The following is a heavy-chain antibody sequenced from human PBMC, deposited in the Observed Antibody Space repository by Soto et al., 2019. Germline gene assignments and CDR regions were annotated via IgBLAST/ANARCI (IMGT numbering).Heavy chain of an antibody. D-gene: IGHD3-3*01. Sequence: SETLSLTCTVSGGSISSTFYYWGWIRQAPGKGLEWIGYIYYSGSTNYNPSLKSRVTISVDTSKNQFSLKLSSVTAADTAVYYCARGEYDFWSGYWFDPWGQGTLVTVSS. CDR3: ARGEYDFWSGYWFDP. CDR1: GGSISSTFYY. J-gene: IGHJ5*02. CDR2: IYYSGST. V-gene: IGHV4-61*05.